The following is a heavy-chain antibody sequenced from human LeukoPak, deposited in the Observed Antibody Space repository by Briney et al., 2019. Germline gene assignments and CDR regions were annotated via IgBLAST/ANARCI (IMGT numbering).Heavy chain of an antibody. CDR2: IKEDGSEK. CDR3: ARPDYDPYFDY. Sequence: GGSLRLSCAASGFTFSSYSMNWARQAPGKGLEWVANIKEDGSEKYYVDSVKGRFTISRDNAKNSLYLQMNSLRAEDTAVYYCARPDYDPYFDYWGQGNLVTVSS. J-gene: IGHJ4*02. V-gene: IGHV3-7*01. CDR1: GFTFSSYS. D-gene: IGHD3-3*01.